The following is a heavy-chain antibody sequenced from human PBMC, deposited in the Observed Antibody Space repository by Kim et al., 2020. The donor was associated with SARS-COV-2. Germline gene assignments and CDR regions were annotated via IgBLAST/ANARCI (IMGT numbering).Heavy chain of an antibody. CDR1: GGSISSYY. V-gene: IGHV4-59*13. CDR3: ARANWNLYYYYGMDV. D-gene: IGHD1-20*01. J-gene: IGHJ6*02. CDR2: IYYSGST. Sequence: SETLSLTCTVSGGSISSYYWSWIRQPPGKGLEWIGYIYYSGSTNYNPSLKSRVTISVDTSKNQFSLKLSSVTAADTAVYYCARANWNLYYYYGMDVWGQGTTVTVSS.